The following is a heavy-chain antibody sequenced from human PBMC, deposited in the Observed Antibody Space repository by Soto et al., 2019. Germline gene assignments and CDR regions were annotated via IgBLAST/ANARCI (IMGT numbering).Heavy chain of an antibody. CDR1: GFSLSTSGVG. Sequence: QITLKESGPTLVKPTQTLTLTCTFSGFSLSTSGVGVGWIRQPPGKALEWLALIYWDDDKRYSPSLKSRLTITKDTSKNQVVLTMINMDPVDTATYYCAHVSYDYDGSGSYFFDYWGQGTLVPVSS. CDR2: IYWDDDK. J-gene: IGHJ4*02. V-gene: IGHV2-5*02. D-gene: IGHD3-10*01. CDR3: AHVSYDYDGSGSYFFDY.